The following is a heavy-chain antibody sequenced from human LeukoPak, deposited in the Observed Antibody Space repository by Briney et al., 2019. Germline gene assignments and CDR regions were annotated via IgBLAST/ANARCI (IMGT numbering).Heavy chain of an antibody. J-gene: IGHJ5*02. D-gene: IGHD2-2*01. CDR2: INAGNGNT. CDR1: GYTFTSYA. Sequence: GASVKVSCKASGYTFTSYAMHWVRQAPGQRLEWMGWINAGNGNTKYSQKFQGRATITRDTSASTAYMEVSSLRSEDTAVYYCARAPRGNSGYCSSTTCTDHRYNWFDPWGQGTLVTVSS. CDR3: ARAPRGNSGYCSSTTCTDHRYNWFDP. V-gene: IGHV1-3*01.